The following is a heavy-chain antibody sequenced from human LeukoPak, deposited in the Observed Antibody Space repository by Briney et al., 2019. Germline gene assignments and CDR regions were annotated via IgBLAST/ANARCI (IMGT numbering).Heavy chain of an antibody. CDR3: AREPGSPSDAFDI. CDR1: GGSFSGFY. V-gene: IGHV4-34*01. CDR2: ISHSGST. D-gene: IGHD6-25*01. Sequence: SETLSLTCAVYGGSFSGFYWSWIRQPPGKGLEWIGEISHSGSTNYNPSLKSRVTISVDTSKNQFSLKLSSVTAADTAVYYCAREPGSPSDAFDIWGQGTMVTVSS. J-gene: IGHJ3*02.